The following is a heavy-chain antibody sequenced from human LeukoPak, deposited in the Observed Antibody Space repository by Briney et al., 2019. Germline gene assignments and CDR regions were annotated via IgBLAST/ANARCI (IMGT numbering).Heavy chain of an antibody. CDR1: GYTFTSYG. V-gene: IGHV1-18*01. Sequence: ASVKVSCKASGYTFTSYGISWLRQAPGQGLEWMGWISAYNGNTNYAQKLQGRVTMTTDTSTSTAYMELRSLRSDDTAVYYCARELEGNAARSIVVVVAATLYDYWGQGTLVTVSS. CDR3: ARELEGNAARSIVVVVAATLYDY. D-gene: IGHD2-15*01. CDR2: ISAYNGNT. J-gene: IGHJ4*02.